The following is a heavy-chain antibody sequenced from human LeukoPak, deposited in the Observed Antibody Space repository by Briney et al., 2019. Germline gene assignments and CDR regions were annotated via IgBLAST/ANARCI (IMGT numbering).Heavy chain of an antibody. J-gene: IGHJ4*02. CDR1: GFTFRTHS. Sequence: GGSLRLSCEASGFTFRTHSMNWVRQAPGKGLEWVSSITKSSTYVYYADLVKGRFTISRDNANNSLFLQMNNLGVDDTGVYYCARGSGVHVWGQGTLVIVSS. CDR3: ARGSGVHV. D-gene: IGHD1-1*01. CDR2: ITKSSTYV. V-gene: IGHV3-21*04.